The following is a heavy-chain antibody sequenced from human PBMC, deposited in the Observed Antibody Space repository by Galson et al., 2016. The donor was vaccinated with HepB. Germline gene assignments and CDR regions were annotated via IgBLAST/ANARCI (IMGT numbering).Heavy chain of an antibody. V-gene: IGHV3-33*07. D-gene: IGHD6-19*01. CDR2: IWSDGSNK. CDR1: GFTFSSYG. J-gene: IGHJ4*02. Sequence: SLRLSCAVSGFTFSSYGMYWVRQAPGKGLEWVAGIWSDGSNKFHADSVKGRFTISRDNSKNTLWLQLTSLRAEDTALYYCAREGIFGSGWFYLDSWGQGTLVTVSS. CDR3: AREGIFGSGWFYLDS.